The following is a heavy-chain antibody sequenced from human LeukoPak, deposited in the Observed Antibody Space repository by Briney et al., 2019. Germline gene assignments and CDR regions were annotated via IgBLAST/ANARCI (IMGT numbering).Heavy chain of an antibody. CDR3: ARGTYYYDSSGYYDAFDI. Sequence: ASVKVSCKASGYTFTGYYMHWVRQAPGQGLEWMGWINPNSGGTNYAQKFQGWVTMTRDTSISTAYMELSRLRSDDTAVYYCARGTYYYDSSGYYDAFDIWGQGTMATVSS. J-gene: IGHJ3*02. CDR2: INPNSGGT. D-gene: IGHD3-22*01. CDR1: GYTFTGYY. V-gene: IGHV1-2*04.